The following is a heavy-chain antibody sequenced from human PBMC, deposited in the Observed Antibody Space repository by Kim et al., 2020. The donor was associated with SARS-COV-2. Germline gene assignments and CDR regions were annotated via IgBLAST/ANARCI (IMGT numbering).Heavy chain of an antibody. CDR3: ASYEYAAFDI. Sequence: STYYNPSLKSRVTISVDTSKNQFSLKLSSVTAADTAVYYCASYEYAAFDIWGQGTMVTVSS. D-gene: IGHD5-12*01. V-gene: IGHV4-39*07. CDR2: ST. J-gene: IGHJ3*02.